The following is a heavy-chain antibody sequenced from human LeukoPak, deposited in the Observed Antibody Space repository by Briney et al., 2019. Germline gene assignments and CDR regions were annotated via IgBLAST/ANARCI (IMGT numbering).Heavy chain of an antibody. D-gene: IGHD6-6*01. J-gene: IGHJ4*02. Sequence: SETLSLTCTVSGGSISSYYWSWIRQPPGKGLEWIGYTYYSGSTNYNPSLKSRVTISVDTSKNQFSLKLSSVTAADTAVYYCARGVEYSSSSGLGYWGQGTLVTVSS. CDR3: ARGVEYSSSSGLGY. CDR2: TYYSGST. V-gene: IGHV4-59*01. CDR1: GGSISSYY.